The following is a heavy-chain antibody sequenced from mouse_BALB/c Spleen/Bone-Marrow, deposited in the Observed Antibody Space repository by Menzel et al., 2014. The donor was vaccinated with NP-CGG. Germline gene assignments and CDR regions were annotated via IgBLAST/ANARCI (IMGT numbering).Heavy chain of an antibody. V-gene: IGHV1-7*01. CDR3: GRKGYGNYHYYAMDY. CDR1: GYTFTNYW. Sequence: VMLVESGAELAKPGASVKMSCKASGYTFTNYWMHWIKQRPGQGLEWIGYINPSTGYTEYNQKFKDKATLTADKSSSTAYMQLSSLTSEDSAVYYCGRKGYGNYHYYAMDYWGQGTSVTVSS. CDR2: INPSTGYT. D-gene: IGHD2-1*01. J-gene: IGHJ4*01.